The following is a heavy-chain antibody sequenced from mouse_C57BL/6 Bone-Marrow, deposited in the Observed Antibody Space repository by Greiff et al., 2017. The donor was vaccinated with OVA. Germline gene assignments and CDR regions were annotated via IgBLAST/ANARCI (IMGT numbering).Heavy chain of an antibody. D-gene: IGHD2-1*01. Sequence: VKLQESGAELARPGASVKLSCKASGYTFTSYGISWVKQRTGQGLEWIGEIYPRSGNTYYNEKFKGKATLTADKSSSTAYMELRSLTSEDSAVYFCARPSFYYGFAYWGQGTLVTVSA. J-gene: IGHJ3*01. V-gene: IGHV1-81*01. CDR1: GYTFTSYG. CDR2: IYPRSGNT. CDR3: ARPSFYYGFAY.